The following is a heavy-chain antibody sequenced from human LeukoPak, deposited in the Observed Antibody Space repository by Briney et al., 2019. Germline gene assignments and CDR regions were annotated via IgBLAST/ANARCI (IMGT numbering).Heavy chain of an antibody. D-gene: IGHD3-22*01. V-gene: IGHV1-24*01. CDR1: GYTLTELS. J-gene: IGHJ4*02. Sequence: GASVKVSCKVSGYTLTELSMHLVRQAPGKGLEWMGGFDPEDGETIYAQKFQGRVTMTEDTSTDTAYMELSSLRPEDTAVYYCAPRTYYYDSFGYYYFDYWGQGTLVTVSS. CDR3: APRTYYYDSFGYYYFDY. CDR2: FDPEDGET.